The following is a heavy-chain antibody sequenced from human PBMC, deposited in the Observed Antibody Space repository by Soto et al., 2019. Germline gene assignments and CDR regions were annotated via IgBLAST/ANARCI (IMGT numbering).Heavy chain of an antibody. J-gene: IGHJ5*02. CDR2: INHSGST. V-gene: IGHV4-39*07. CDR1: GGSVRSSTYY. CDR3: ARDVSYYYDSSGYWFDP. D-gene: IGHD3-22*01. Sequence: SETLSLTCTVSGGSVRSSTYYWSWIRQPPGKGLEWIGEINHSGSTNYNPSLKSRVTISVDTSKNQFSLKLSSVTAEDTAVYYCARDVSYYYDSSGYWFDPWGQGTLVTVSS.